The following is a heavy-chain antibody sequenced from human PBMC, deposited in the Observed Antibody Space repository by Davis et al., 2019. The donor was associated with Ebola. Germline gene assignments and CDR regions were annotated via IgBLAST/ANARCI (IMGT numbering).Heavy chain of an antibody. CDR2: ISYDGSNK. CDR1: GFTFSSYA. V-gene: IGHV3-30*04. Sequence: PGGSLRLSCAASGFTFSSYAMHWVRQAPGKGLEWVAVISYDGSNKYYADSVKGRFTISRDNSKNTLYLQMNSLRAEDTAVYYCAKDRAGAPRNYYYGMDVWGQGTTVTVSS. D-gene: IGHD1-26*01. CDR3: AKDRAGAPRNYYYGMDV. J-gene: IGHJ6*02.